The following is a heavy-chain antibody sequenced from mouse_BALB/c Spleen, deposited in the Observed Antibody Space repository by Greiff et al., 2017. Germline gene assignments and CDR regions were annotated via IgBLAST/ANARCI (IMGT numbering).Heavy chain of an antibody. D-gene: IGHD2-10*02. V-gene: IGHV2-2*02. CDR2: IWSGGST. CDR3: ARREYGNYAYAMDY. Sequence: QVQLKESGPGLVQPSQSLSITCTVSGFSLTSYGVHWVRQSPGKGLEWLGVIWSGGSTDYNAAFISRLSISKDNSKSQVFFKMNSLQANDTAIYYCARREYGNYAYAMDYWGQGTSVTVSS. CDR1: GFSLTSYG. J-gene: IGHJ4*01.